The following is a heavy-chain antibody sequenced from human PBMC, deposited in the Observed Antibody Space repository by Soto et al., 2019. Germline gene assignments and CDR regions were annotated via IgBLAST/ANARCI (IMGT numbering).Heavy chain of an antibody. CDR2: IYHSGST. Sequence: QVQLQESGPGLVKPSGTLSLTCAVSGGSISSSNWWSWVRQPPGKGLEWIGEIYHSGSTNYNPSLKGRVTISVDKSKNQFSLKLSSVTAADTAVYYCARAQFYYYDSSGYLNWFDPWGQGTLVTVSS. D-gene: IGHD3-22*01. V-gene: IGHV4-4*02. J-gene: IGHJ5*02. CDR3: ARAQFYYYDSSGYLNWFDP. CDR1: GGSISSSNW.